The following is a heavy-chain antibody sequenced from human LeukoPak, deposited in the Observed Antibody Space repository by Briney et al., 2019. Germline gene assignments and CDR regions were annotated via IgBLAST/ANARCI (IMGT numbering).Heavy chain of an antibody. CDR2: IYYSGST. CDR3: ARTAYCGGDCPDDAFDI. J-gene: IGHJ3*02. D-gene: IGHD2-21*01. Sequence: PSETLSLTCTVSGGSISSYYWSWIRQPPGKGLEWIGYIYYSGSTNYSPSLKSRVTISVDTSKNQFSLKLSSVTAADTAVYYCARTAYCGGDCPDDAFDIWGQGTMVTVSS. CDR1: GGSISSYY. V-gene: IGHV4-59*01.